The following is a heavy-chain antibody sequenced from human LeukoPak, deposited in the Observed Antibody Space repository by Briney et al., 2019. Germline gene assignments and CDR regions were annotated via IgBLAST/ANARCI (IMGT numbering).Heavy chain of an antibody. Sequence: SETLSLTCDVSGDSITNSKRWTWLRQPPGKGLEWIGEIYHSGSSNYNPSLRSRVTISVDKSKNQFSLKLYSVTAADTALYYCAGKDFGTQNFDFWGQGTLVTVSS. D-gene: IGHD3-10*01. V-gene: IGHV4-4*02. J-gene: IGHJ4*02. CDR3: AGKDFGTQNFDF. CDR1: GDSITNSKR. CDR2: IYHSGSS.